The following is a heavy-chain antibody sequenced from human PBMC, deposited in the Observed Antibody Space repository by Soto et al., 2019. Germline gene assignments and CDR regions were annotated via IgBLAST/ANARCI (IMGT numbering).Heavy chain of an antibody. J-gene: IGHJ4*02. CDR1: GYTFTSYR. V-gene: IGHV1-3*05. Sequence: QVHLVQSGAEEKKPGASVKVSCKASGYTFTSYRMHWVRQAPGQRLEWMGWINGNNGDTTYSQNFQGRVTITRDTSASTAYMELGSLRSEDTAVYYCARPMNYNDYLDYWGQGTLVTVSS. D-gene: IGHD3-10*01. CDR3: ARPMNYNDYLDY. CDR2: INGNNGDT.